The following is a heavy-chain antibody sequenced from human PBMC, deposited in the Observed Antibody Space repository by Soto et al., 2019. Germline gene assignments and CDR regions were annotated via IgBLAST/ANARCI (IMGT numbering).Heavy chain of an antibody. CDR1: GFTFSDYY. CDR2: ISSSSTNT. V-gene: IGHV3-11*06. CDR3: ARAREVGATVLFDY. Sequence: PGGSLRLSCAASGFTFSDYYVSWIRQAPGKGLEWVAYISSSSTNTNFADSLKGRFTISRDNAKNSLYLQFNSLRAEDTAVYYCARAREVGATVLFDYWGQGNLVTVSS. D-gene: IGHD1-26*01. J-gene: IGHJ4*02.